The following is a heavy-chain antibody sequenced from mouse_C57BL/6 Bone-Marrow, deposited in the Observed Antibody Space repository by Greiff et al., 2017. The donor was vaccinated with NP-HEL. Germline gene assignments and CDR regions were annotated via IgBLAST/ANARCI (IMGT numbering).Heavy chain of an antibody. CDR2: ISYDGST. Sequence: VQLKESGPGLVKPSQSLSLTCSVTGYSITSGYYWNWIRQFPGNKLEWMGYISYDGSTNYNPSLKNRISLTRDTPKNQFFLKLNAVTTEDTATYYGARDNYGSSPWFAYWGQGTLVTVSA. CDR3: ARDNYGSSPWFAY. J-gene: IGHJ3*01. CDR1: GYSITSGYY. V-gene: IGHV3-6*01. D-gene: IGHD1-1*01.